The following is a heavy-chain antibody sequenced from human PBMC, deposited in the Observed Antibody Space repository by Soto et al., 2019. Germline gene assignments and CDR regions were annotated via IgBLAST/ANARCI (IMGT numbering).Heavy chain of an antibody. Sequence: GGSLRLSCAASGFTFSSYAMHWVRQAPGKGLEWVAVISYDGSNKYYADSVKGRFTISRDNSKNTLYLQMNSLRAEDTAVYYCARSTQGVTTSKFRYYYYGMDVWGQGTTVTVSS. D-gene: IGHD4-17*01. CDR3: ARSTQGVTTSKFRYYYYGMDV. CDR1: GFTFSSYA. V-gene: IGHV3-30-3*01. CDR2: ISYDGSNK. J-gene: IGHJ6*02.